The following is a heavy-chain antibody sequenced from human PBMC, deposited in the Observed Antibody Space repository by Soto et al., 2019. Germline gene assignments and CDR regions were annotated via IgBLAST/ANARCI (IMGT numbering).Heavy chain of an antibody. J-gene: IGHJ4*02. D-gene: IGHD2-15*01. CDR3: TSDTLGARDS. CDR1: GFAFSSEW. Sequence: PGGSLRLSCAASGFAFSSEWMHWVRQAPGKGLVWVSRIDPYDTGITYADSATGRFTISRDNAKNTLYLQMNSLRAEDTAVYYCTSDTLGARDSWGQGTLFTVSS. CDR2: IDPYDTGI. V-gene: IGHV3-74*01.